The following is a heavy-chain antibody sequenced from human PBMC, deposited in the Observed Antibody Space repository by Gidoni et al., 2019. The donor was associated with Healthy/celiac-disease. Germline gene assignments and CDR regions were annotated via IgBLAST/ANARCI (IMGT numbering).Heavy chain of an antibody. Sequence: QVQLQESGPGLVKPSQTLSRTCTVSGGSISSGGYYWSWIRQHPGKGLEWIGYIYYSGSTYYNPSLKSRVTISVDTSKNQFSLKLSSVTAADTAVYYCARDTARRHPGYYFDYWGQGTLVTVSS. CDR2: IYYSGST. D-gene: IGHD4-17*01. CDR3: ARDTARRHPGYYFDY. V-gene: IGHV4-31*03. CDR1: GGSISSGGYY. J-gene: IGHJ4*02.